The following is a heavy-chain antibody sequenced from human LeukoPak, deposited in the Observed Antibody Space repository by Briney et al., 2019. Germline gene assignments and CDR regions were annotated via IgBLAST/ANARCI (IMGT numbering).Heavy chain of an antibody. V-gene: IGHV4-31*03. Sequence: SETLSLTCTVSGASISSGGHYWTWIRQHSGNGLEWIGNIHDSGSTYYNPSLKSRVSISLDTSKNQFSLRLNSVTAADTAVYYCARDHGGGGYWAYYFDYWGQGTLVTVSS. CDR2: IHDSGST. J-gene: IGHJ4*02. CDR3: ARDHGGGGYWAYYFDY. D-gene: IGHD1-26*01. CDR1: GASISSGGHY.